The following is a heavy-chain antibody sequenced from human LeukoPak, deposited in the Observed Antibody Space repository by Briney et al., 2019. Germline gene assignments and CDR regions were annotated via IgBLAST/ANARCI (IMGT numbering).Heavy chain of an antibody. Sequence: GGSLRLSCAASGFTFSKYAMSWVRQAPGKGLVYIACINTDGFSTSYADSAKGRFTISRDNAKNTLYLQMNSLRAEDTAVYYCARSRTYGDYGRGLDYWGQGTLVTVPS. CDR2: INTDGFST. V-gene: IGHV3-74*01. CDR3: ARSRTYGDYGRGLDY. J-gene: IGHJ4*02. CDR1: GFTFSKYA. D-gene: IGHD4-17*01.